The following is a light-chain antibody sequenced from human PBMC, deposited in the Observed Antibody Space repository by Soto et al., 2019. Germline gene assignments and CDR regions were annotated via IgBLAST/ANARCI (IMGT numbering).Light chain of an antibody. CDR1: QSVSSD. Sequence: EIVMTQSPATLSVSPGERVTLSCRASQSVSSDLAWYHQKPGQAPRLLIYGASTRATGIPARFSGSGSGTEFTLTINSLQSEDFAVYYCQRYNNWPRTFGQGTKVDIK. CDR3: QRYNNWPRT. J-gene: IGKJ1*01. CDR2: GAS. V-gene: IGKV3-15*01.